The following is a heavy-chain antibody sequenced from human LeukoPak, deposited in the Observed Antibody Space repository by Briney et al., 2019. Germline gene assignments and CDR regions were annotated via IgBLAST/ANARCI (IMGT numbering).Heavy chain of an antibody. CDR3: AKGSGNYYDSTGYYFYYGMDV. J-gene: IGHJ6*02. Sequence: GGSLRLSCAASGFIFDDYAMYWVRQAPGKGLEWVSGISWNSGSIDYADSVKGRFTVSRDNAKNSLNLQMNSLGVEDTAVYYCAKGSGNYYDSTGYYFYYGMDVWGQGTTVTVSS. V-gene: IGHV3-9*01. CDR2: ISWNSGSI. CDR1: GFIFDDYA. D-gene: IGHD3-22*01.